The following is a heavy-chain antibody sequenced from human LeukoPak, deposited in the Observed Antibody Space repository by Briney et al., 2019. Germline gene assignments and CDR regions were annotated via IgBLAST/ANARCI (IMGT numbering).Heavy chain of an antibody. J-gene: IGHJ4*02. D-gene: IGHD3-22*01. CDR3: ATYYYDSSGYKLLDY. V-gene: IGHV3-30*03. CDR2: ISYDGSNK. Sequence: GGSLRLSCAASGFTFSSYGMHWVRQAPGKGLEWVAVISYDGSNKYYADSVKARFTISRDNSKNTLYRQMNSLRAEDTAVYYCATYYYDSSGYKLLDYWGQGTLVTVSS. CDR1: GFTFSSYG.